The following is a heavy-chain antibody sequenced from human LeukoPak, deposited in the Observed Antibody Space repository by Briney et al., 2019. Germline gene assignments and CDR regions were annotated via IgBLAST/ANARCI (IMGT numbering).Heavy chain of an antibody. J-gene: IGHJ6*03. Sequence: SETLSLTCTVSGGSIGSSSYYWGWIRQPPGKGLNWIGSIYYSGSTYYNPSLKSRVTISVDTSKNQFSLKVSSLTAADTAVYYCARLATGIDYFYYMDIWGKGTTVTVSS. CDR2: IYYSGST. D-gene: IGHD2-8*02. V-gene: IGHV4-39*07. CDR3: ARLATGIDYFYYMDI. CDR1: GGSIGSSSYY.